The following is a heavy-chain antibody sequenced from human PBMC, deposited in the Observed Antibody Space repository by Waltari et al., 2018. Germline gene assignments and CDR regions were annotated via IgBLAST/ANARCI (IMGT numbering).Heavy chain of an antibody. D-gene: IGHD3-10*01. CDR1: GYTFTSYG. CDR2: VSIYNGDT. Sequence: QVQLVQSGPEVKKPGASVKVSCKASGYTFTSYGISWVRQAPGQGLEWMGWVSIYNGDTNYAQKFQGRVTMTRDTSTATAFMELGSLRSDDSAVYYCARAEGYRASGTDHSSSWVGNAYYGMDVWGQGATVTVSS. J-gene: IGHJ6*02. CDR3: ARAEGYRASGTDHSSSWVGNAYYGMDV. V-gene: IGHV1-18*04.